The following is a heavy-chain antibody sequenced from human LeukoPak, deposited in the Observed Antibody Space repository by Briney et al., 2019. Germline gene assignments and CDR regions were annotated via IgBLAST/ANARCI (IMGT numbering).Heavy chain of an antibody. CDR2: INHSGCT. V-gene: IGHV4-34*01. CDR1: GGSFSGYY. Sequence: SETLSLTCAVYGGSFSGYYWSWIRQPPGRGLEWIGEINHSGCTNYNPSLKSRVTISVDTSKNQFSLKLSSVTAADTAVYYCARGQIPQITMVRPYGMDVWGQGTTISVSS. CDR3: ARGQIPQITMVRPYGMDV. J-gene: IGHJ6*02. D-gene: IGHD3-10*01.